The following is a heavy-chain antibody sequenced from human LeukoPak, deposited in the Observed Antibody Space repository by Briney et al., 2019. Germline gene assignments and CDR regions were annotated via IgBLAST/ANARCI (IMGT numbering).Heavy chain of an antibody. J-gene: IGHJ6*04. CDR1: GFTFSSYW. V-gene: IGHV3-48*04. CDR2: ISSSGSTI. CDR3: AELGITMIGGV. D-gene: IGHD3-10*02. Sequence: PGGALRLSCAASGFTFSSYWMSWVRQAPGKGLEWVSYISSSGSTIYYADSVKGRFTISRDNAKNSLYLQMNSLRAEDTAVYYCAELGITMIGGVWGKGTTVTISS.